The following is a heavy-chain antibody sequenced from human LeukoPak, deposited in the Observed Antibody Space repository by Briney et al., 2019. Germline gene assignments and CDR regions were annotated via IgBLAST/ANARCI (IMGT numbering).Heavy chain of an antibody. CDR2: MSYEETYK. CDR1: GFSVRDYA. V-gene: IGHV3-30-3*01. Sequence: GGSLRLSCAASGFSVRDYAMHWVRQAPGKGLEWVAVMSYEETYKNYAEAVKGRFTISRDDSKNTLFLQMSSLRPEDTAVYYCARDDGDATVNDYWGQGTLVTVSS. CDR3: ARDDGDATVNDY. D-gene: IGHD4-17*01. J-gene: IGHJ4*02.